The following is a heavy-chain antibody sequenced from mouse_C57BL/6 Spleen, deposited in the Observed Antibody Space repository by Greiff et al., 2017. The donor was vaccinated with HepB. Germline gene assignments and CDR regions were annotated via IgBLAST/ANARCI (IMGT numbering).Heavy chain of an antibody. CDR3: PRSRGYFDV. J-gene: IGHJ1*03. D-gene: IGHD3-1*01. CDR1: GYAFTNYL. Sequence: QVQLQQSGAELVRPGTSVKVSCKASGYAFTNYLIEWVKQRPGQGLEWIGVINPGSGGTNYNEKFKGKATLTADKSSSTAYMQLSSLTSEDSAVYFCPRSRGYFDVWGTGTTVTVSS. V-gene: IGHV1-54*01. CDR2: INPGSGGT.